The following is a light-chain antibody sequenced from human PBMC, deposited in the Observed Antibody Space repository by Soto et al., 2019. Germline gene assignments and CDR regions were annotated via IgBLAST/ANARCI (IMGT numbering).Light chain of an antibody. CDR3: CSYAGSSTFYA. J-gene: IGLJ1*01. CDR2: EVS. Sequence: QSVLTQPASVSGSPGQSITISCTGTSSDVGSYNLVSWYQQHPGKAPKLMIYEVSKRPSGVSNRFSGSKSGNTASLTISGLQAEDEADYCCCSYAGSSTFYAFGTGTKFTVL. CDR1: SSDVGSYNL. V-gene: IGLV2-23*02.